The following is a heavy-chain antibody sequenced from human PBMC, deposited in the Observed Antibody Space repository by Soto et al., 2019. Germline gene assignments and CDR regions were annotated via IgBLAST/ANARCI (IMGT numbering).Heavy chain of an antibody. V-gene: IGHV4-59*08. CDR1: GGSISSYY. CDR2: IYYSGST. CDR3: ARPAVVAAMDWGMDV. J-gene: IGHJ6*03. Sequence: ASETLSLTCTVSGGSISSYYWSWIRQPPGKGLEWIGYIYYSGSTNYNPSLKSRVTISVDTSKNQFSLKLSSVTAADTAVYYCARPAVVAAMDWGMDVWGKGTKVTVSS. D-gene: IGHD2-15*01.